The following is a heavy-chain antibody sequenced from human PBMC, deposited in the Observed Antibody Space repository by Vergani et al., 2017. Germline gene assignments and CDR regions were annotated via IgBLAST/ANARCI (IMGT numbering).Heavy chain of an antibody. D-gene: IGHD5-12*01. CDR2: ISYDGSNK. J-gene: IGHJ4*02. Sequence: VQLVESGGGVVQPGRSLRLSCAASGFTFSSYAMHWVRQAPGKGLEWVAVISYDGSNKYYADSVKGRFTISRDNSKNTLYLQMNSLRAADTAVYYCARDYDYAVDYWGQGTLVTVSS. V-gene: IGHV3-30*01. CDR3: ARDYDYAVDY. CDR1: GFTFSSYA.